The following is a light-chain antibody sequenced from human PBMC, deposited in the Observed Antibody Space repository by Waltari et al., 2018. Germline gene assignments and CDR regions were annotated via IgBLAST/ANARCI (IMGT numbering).Light chain of an antibody. V-gene: IGLV2-14*02. CDR3: SSYTSISTFV. J-gene: IGLJ1*01. Sequence: WYQQRPDKAPRLIIFEATKWPSGVSNRFSGSKSGNTASLTISGLQAEDEADYYCSSYTSISTFVFGSGTKVTVL. CDR2: EAT.